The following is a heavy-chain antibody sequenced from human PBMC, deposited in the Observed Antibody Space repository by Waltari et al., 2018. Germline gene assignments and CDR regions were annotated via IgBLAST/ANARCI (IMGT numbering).Heavy chain of an antibody. CDR1: GGPMGSYY. V-gene: IGHV4-4*07. CDR2: MYTHGST. J-gene: IGHJ6*02. D-gene: IGHD2-2*01. Sequence: QVQLQQSGPGLVKPSETLSLTCTVPGGPMGSYYWSWVRQPAGKGLEWIGRMYTHGSTNYDPSLRSRLTLAVGTSKRQFSLKLSSVTAADTAVYDGGRDRTVPEEYGMDVGGQGTTVTVSS. CDR3: GRDRTVPEEYGMDV.